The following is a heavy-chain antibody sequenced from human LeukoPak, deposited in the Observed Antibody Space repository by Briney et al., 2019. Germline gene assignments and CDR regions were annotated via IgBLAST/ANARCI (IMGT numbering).Heavy chain of an antibody. Sequence: ASVKVSCKASGYTFTSNALGWVRQAPGQGLEWMGIINPSGGSTSYAQKFQGRVTMTRDMSTSTVYMELSSLRSEDTAVYYCARARMIASDAFDIWGQGTIVTVSS. V-gene: IGHV1-46*01. CDR2: INPSGGST. CDR3: ARARMIASDAFDI. J-gene: IGHJ3*02. D-gene: IGHD3-22*01. CDR1: GYTFTSNA.